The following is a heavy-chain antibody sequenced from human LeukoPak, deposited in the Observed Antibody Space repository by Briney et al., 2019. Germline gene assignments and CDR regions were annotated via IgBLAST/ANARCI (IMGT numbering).Heavy chain of an antibody. CDR2: ISSSSSTI. V-gene: IGHV3-48*04. D-gene: IGHD3-22*01. J-gene: IGHJ6*02. CDR1: GFTVSSNY. CDR3: ARDGGSSITMIVVAYYYGMDV. Sequence: GGSLRLSCAASGFTVSSNYMSWVRQAPGKGLEWVSYISSSSSTIYYADSVKGRFTISRDNAKNTLYLQMNSLRAEDTAVYYCARDGGSSITMIVVAYYYGMDVWGQGTTVTVSS.